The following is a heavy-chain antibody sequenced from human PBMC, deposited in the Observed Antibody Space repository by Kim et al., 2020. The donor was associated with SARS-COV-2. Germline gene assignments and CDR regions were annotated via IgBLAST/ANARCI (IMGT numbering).Heavy chain of an antibody. CDR3: ARGVRGAMIVGVITPYYYYGMDV. D-gene: IGHD3-22*01. J-gene: IGHJ6*04. CDR2: INHSGST. Sequence: SETLSLTCAVYGGSFSGYYWSWIRQPPGKGLEWIGEINHSGSTNYNPSLKSRVTISGDTSKNQFSLKLSPVTAADTAVYYCARGVRGAMIVGVITPYYYYGMDVWGGGSAVAVAA. V-gene: IGHV4-34*01. CDR1: GGSFSGYY.